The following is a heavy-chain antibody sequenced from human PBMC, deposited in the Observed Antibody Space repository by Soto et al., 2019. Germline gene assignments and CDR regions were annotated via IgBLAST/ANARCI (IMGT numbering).Heavy chain of an antibody. Sequence: QVQLQQWGAGLLKPSETLSLTCAVYGGSFSGYYWSWIRQPPGKGLEWIGEINHSGSTNYNPSLKSRVTISVDTSKNQFSLKLSSVTAADTAVYYCARDISSTSPFITHHAFDIWGQGTMVTVSS. J-gene: IGHJ3*02. D-gene: IGHD2-2*01. CDR1: GGSFSGYY. CDR3: ARDISSTSPFITHHAFDI. CDR2: INHSGST. V-gene: IGHV4-34*01.